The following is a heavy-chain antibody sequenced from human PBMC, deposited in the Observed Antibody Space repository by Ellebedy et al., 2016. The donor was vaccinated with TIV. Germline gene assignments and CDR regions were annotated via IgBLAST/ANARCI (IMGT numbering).Heavy chain of an antibody. J-gene: IGHJ6*02. V-gene: IGHV3-7*01. CDR3: ASHRRTPYYYGMDV. CDR2: IKQDGSEK. Sequence: GGSLRLXXAASGFTFSSYWMSWVRQAPGKGLEWVANIKQDGSEKYYVDSVKGRFTISRDNAKNSLYLQMNSLRAEDTAVYYCASHRRTPYYYGMDVWGQGTTVTVSS. CDR1: GFTFSSYW.